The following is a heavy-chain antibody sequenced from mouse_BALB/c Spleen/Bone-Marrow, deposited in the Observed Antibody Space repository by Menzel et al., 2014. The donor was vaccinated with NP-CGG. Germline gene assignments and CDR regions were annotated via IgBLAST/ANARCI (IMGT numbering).Heavy chain of an antibody. CDR3: TRFGSTYDWYFDV. V-gene: IGHV1-5*01. J-gene: IGHJ1*01. D-gene: IGHD1-1*01. Sequence: EVKLQESGTVLARPGASVKMSCKASGYSFTIYWMHWVKQRPGQGLEWIGAIYPGNSDTSYNQKFKGKAKLTAVTSASTAYMELSSLTNEDSAVYYCTRFGSTYDWYFDVWGAGTTVTVSS. CDR2: IYPGNSDT. CDR1: GYSFTIYW.